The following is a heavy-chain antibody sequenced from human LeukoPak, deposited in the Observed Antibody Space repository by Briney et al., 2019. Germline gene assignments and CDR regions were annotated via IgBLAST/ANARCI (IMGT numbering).Heavy chain of an antibody. J-gene: IGHJ6*02. Sequence: ASVKVSCKASGYTFTSYAMHWVRQAPGQRLEWMGWINAGNGNTKYSQKFQGRVTITRDTSASTAYMELSSLRSEDTAVYYCAREKYSSGDYYYYGMDVWGQGTTVTVSS. CDR1: GYTFTSYA. CDR2: INAGNGNT. CDR3: AREKYSSGDYYYYGMDV. D-gene: IGHD6-19*01. V-gene: IGHV1-3*01.